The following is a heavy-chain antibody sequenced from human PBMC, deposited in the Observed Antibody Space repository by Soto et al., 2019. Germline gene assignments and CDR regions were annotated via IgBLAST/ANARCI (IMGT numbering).Heavy chain of an antibody. Sequence: QVQLQESGPGLVKPSETLSLTCTVSNGSITDYSWTWIRQPPGKPMEWIGYIYDYGSTYYNPSLESRVAFSVDTSKNQFSLKVRSVTAADTAVYYCARVRTSLDLYYYDRDVWGTGTTVTVSS. J-gene: IGHJ6*03. CDR1: NGSITDYS. CDR3: ARVRTSLDLYYYDRDV. D-gene: IGHD2-2*01. CDR2: IYDYGST. V-gene: IGHV4-59*08.